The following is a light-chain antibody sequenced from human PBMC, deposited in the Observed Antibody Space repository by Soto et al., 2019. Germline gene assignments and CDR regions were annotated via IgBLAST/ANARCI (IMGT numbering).Light chain of an antibody. Sequence: QSALTQPPSASGSLGQSVTIPCTGTSSDVGRYNYVSWYQQHPGKVPKLLIYEVSNRPSGVPDRFSGYKSGNTASLTVSGLQPEDEADYYCNSYAGGDWVFGVGTKVTLL. J-gene: IGLJ3*02. CDR2: EVS. CDR3: NSYAGGDWV. V-gene: IGLV2-8*01. CDR1: SSDVGRYNY.